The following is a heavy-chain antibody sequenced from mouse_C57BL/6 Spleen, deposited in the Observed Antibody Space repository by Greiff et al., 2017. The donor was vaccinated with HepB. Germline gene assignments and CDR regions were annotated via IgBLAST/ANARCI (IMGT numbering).Heavy chain of an antibody. D-gene: IGHD2-3*01. J-gene: IGHJ3*01. CDR1: GYAFSSYW. V-gene: IGHV1-80*01. CDR2: IYPGDGDT. CDR3: ARSDGAWFAY. Sequence: VMLVESGAELVKPGASVKISCKASGYAFSSYWMNWVKQRPGKGLEWIGQIYPGDGDTNYNGKFKGKATLTADKSSSTAYMQLSSLTSEDSAVYFCARSDGAWFAYWGQGTLVTVSA.